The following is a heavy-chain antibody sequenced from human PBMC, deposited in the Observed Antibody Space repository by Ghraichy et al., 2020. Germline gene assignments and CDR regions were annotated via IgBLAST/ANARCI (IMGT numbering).Heavy chain of an antibody. D-gene: IGHD3-22*01. Sequence: SETLSLTCTVSGGFISHYYWSWIRQPPGKGLEWIGFIYDSGSTNYNPSLKSRITISVDTSKNQFSLKLTSVTAADTAVYYCARHMSYYDSSGYRWGLHGAYDKWGQGTLVTVSS. CDR2: IYDSGST. CDR3: ARHMSYYDSSGYRWGLHGAYDK. CDR1: GGFISHYY. J-gene: IGHJ4*02. V-gene: IGHV4-59*08.